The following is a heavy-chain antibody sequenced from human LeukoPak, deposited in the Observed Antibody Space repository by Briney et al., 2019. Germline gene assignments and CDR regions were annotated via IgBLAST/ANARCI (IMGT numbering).Heavy chain of an antibody. Sequence: GRSLRLSCAASGFTFSSYAMHWVRQTPGKGLEWVAVISCDGSNKYYADSVKGRFTISRDNSKNTQYLQMNSLRPEDTAVYYCARLYCSSTSCYAGFDYWGQGTLVTVSS. D-gene: IGHD2-2*01. V-gene: IGHV3-30-3*01. CDR2: ISCDGSNK. CDR1: GFTFSSYA. CDR3: ARLYCSSTSCYAGFDY. J-gene: IGHJ4*02.